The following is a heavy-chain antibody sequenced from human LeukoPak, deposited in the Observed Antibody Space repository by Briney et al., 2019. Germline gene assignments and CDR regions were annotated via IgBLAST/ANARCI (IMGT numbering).Heavy chain of an antibody. CDR2: INPNSGGT. D-gene: IGHD2-15*01. Sequence: ASVKVSCKASGYTFTGYYMHWVGQAPGQGREWMGWINPNSGGTNYAQKFQGRVTMTRDTSISTAYMELSRLRSDDTAVYYCARVSYCSGGSCYAFDIWGQGTMVTVSS. CDR3: ARVSYCSGGSCYAFDI. CDR1: GYTFTGYY. V-gene: IGHV1-2*02. J-gene: IGHJ3*02.